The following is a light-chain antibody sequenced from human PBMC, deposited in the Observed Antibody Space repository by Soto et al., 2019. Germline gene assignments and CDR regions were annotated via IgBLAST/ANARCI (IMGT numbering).Light chain of an antibody. CDR2: GAS. V-gene: IGKV1-39*01. J-gene: IGKJ2*01. CDR3: QQTYSTPYI. Sequence: DIQLTQSPPSLSASVGDRVSLTCRASQTINNYVNWYQQEPGKAPKLLIYGASSLRSGVPSRFSGSGFGTDFILTITRLQPEDFVIYCCQQTYSTPYIFGGGTKLDI. CDR1: QTINNY.